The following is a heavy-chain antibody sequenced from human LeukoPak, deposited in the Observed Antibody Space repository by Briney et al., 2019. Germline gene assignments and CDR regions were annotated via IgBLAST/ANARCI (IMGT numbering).Heavy chain of an antibody. D-gene: IGHD5/OR15-5a*01. V-gene: IGHV3-7*01. Sequence: GGSLRLSCAASGLTFSNYWMAWVRQAPGKRLEWVANIRQDGSEKYYLDSVKGRFTISRDNAKNSLYLQMNSLRAEDTAVYYCARDVSANDYWGQGTLVTVSS. J-gene: IGHJ4*02. CDR2: IRQDGSEK. CDR3: ARDVSANDY. CDR1: GLTFSNYW.